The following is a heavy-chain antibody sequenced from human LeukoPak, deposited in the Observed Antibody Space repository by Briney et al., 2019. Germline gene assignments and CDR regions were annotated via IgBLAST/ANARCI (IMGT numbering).Heavy chain of an antibody. Sequence: SETLSLTCTVSDGAIAGYSWSWIRQAPGKGLEWIGYIYYSGDTDYNPSLQSRVTVSVDTSKNQFSLRLTSVSAADTAVYYCVRGSSFRYYYYYYYMDVWGKGTTVTVSS. J-gene: IGHJ6*03. CDR3: VRGSSFRYYYYYYYMDV. V-gene: IGHV4-59*01. CDR1: DGAIAGYS. D-gene: IGHD6-13*01. CDR2: IYYSGDT.